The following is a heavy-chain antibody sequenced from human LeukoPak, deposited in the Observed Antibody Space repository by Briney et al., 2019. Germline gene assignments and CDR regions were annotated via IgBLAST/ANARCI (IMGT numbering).Heavy chain of an antibody. CDR3: ARGRRGITIFGVVYYYMDV. D-gene: IGHD3-3*01. V-gene: IGHV3-21*04. J-gene: IGHJ6*03. CDR2: ISSSSSYI. Sequence: PGGSLRLSCAASGFTFSSYSMNWVRQAPGKGLEWVSSISSSSSYIYYADSVKGRFTISRDNAKNSLHLQMNSLRSEDTAVYYCARGRRGITIFGVVYYYMDVWGKGTTVTVSS. CDR1: GFTFSSYS.